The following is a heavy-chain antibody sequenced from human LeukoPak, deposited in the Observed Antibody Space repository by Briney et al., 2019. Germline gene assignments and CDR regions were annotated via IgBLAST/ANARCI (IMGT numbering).Heavy chain of an antibody. CDR2: IIPIFGTA. V-gene: IGHV1-69*05. J-gene: IGHJ4*02. D-gene: IGHD3-3*01. CDR3: ARSLLLRFLEWNYFDY. CDR1: GGTFSSYA. Sequence: GASVKVSCKASGGTFSSYAISWVRQAPGQGLEWMGGIIPIFGTANYAQKFQGRVTITTDESTSTAYMELSSLRSEDTAVYYCARSLLLRFLEWNYFDYWGQGTLVTVSS.